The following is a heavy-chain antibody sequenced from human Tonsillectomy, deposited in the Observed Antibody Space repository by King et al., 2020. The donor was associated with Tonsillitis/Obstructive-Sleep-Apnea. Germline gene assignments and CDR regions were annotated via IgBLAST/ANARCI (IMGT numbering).Heavy chain of an antibody. CDR2: ISAYNGNT. J-gene: IGHJ4*02. CDR3: ARFSRVVVIAIAEFDY. D-gene: IGHD2-21*01. CDR1: GYTFTSYG. Sequence: VQLVESGAEVKKPGASVKVSCKASGYTFTSYGISWVRQAPGQGLEWMGWISAYNGNTNYAQKLQGRGTMTTDTSTSTAYMELRSLRAEDTAVYYCARFSRVVVIAIAEFDYWGQGTLVTVSS. V-gene: IGHV1-18*01.